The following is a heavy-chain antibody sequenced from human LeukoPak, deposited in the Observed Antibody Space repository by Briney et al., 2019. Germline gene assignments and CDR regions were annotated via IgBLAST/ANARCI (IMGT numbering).Heavy chain of an antibody. CDR1: GFTFDDYA. CDR2: ISWNSGSI. V-gene: IGHV3-9*01. D-gene: IGHD6-19*01. CDR3: AKDNSGWPRTFDY. Sequence: GRSLRLSCAASGFTFDDYAMHWVRQAPGKGLEWVSGISWNSGSIGYADSVKGRFTISRDNAKNSLYLQMNSLGAEDTALYYCAKDNSGWPRTFDYWGQGTLVTVSS. J-gene: IGHJ4*02.